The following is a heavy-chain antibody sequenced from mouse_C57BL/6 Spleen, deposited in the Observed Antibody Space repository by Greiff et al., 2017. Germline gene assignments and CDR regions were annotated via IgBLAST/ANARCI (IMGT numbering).Heavy chain of an antibody. CDR2: ISPSSGYT. CDR1: GYTFTSYW. D-gene: IGHD2-5*01. J-gene: IGHJ2*01. CDR3: ARSRPYYSNYDYFDY. V-gene: IGHV1-7*01. Sequence: VQLQQSGAELAKPGASVKLSCKASGYTFTSYWLHWVKQRPGQGLEWIGYISPSSGYTKYNQKFKDKATLTADKSSSTAYMQLSSLTYEDSAVYYCARSRPYYSNYDYFDYWGQGTTLTVSS.